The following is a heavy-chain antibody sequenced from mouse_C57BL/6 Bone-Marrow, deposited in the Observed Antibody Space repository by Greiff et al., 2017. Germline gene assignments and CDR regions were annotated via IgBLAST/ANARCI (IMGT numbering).Heavy chain of an antibody. J-gene: IGHJ4*01. V-gene: IGHV14-2*01. D-gene: IGHD2-3*01. Sequence: VQLQQSGAELVKPGASVKFSCTASGFNIKDYYMHWVKQRTEQGLEWIGRIDPEDGETKYAPKFQGKATITADTSSNTAYLQLSSLTSEDTAVYYCASPLYDGYYSYAMDYWGQGTSVTVSS. CDR1: GFNIKDYY. CDR2: IDPEDGET. CDR3: ASPLYDGYYSYAMDY.